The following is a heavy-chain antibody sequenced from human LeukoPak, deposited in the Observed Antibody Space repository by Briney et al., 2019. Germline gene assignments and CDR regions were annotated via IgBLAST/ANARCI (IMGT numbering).Heavy chain of an antibody. Sequence: GGSLRLSCATSGFTLSSYAMHWVRQAPGKGLEWVAVISYDGSNKYYADSVKGRFTISRDNSKNTLYLQMNSLRAEDTAVYYCARDFWSSGWYIFDYWGQGTLVTVSS. J-gene: IGHJ4*02. V-gene: IGHV3-30-3*01. CDR3: ARDFWSSGWYIFDY. D-gene: IGHD6-19*01. CDR2: ISYDGSNK. CDR1: GFTLSSYA.